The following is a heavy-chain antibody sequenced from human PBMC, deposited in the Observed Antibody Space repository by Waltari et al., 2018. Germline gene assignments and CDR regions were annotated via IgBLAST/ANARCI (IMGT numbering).Heavy chain of an antibody. CDR3: ARDFRNLGMDV. D-gene: IGHD4-4*01. J-gene: IGHJ6*02. CDR2: ISNIGRTR. V-gene: IGHV3-11*04. Sequence: QVQLVESGGGLVKPGGSLRLSCTASGYALGDHYMNWIRQAPGKGLDWVSYISNIGRTRYYADSVKGRFTVSRDNTKNTLYLQMNSLRAEDTAVYYCARDFRNLGMDVWGPGTMVTVSS. CDR1: GYALGDHY.